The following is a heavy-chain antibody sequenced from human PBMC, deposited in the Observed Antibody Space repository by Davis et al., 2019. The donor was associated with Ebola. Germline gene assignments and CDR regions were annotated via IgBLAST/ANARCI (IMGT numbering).Heavy chain of an antibody. CDR2: INPSGGST. Sequence: ASVKVSCKASGYTFTSYYMHWVRQAPGQGLEWMGIINPSGGSTSYAQKFQGRVTMTRDTSTSTVYMELSSLRSEDTAVYYCARNYCSGNSCHAGWFDPWGQGTLVTVSS. V-gene: IGHV1-46*01. D-gene: IGHD2-15*01. J-gene: IGHJ5*02. CDR1: GYTFTSYY. CDR3: ARNYCSGNSCHAGWFDP.